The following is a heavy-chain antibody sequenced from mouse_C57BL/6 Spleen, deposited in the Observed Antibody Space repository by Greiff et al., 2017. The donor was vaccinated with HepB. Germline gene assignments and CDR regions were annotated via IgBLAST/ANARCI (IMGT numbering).Heavy chain of an antibody. Sequence: VQLQQSGAELVMPGASVKLSCKASGYTFTSYWMHWVKQRPGQGLEWIGEIDPSDSYTNYNQKFKGKSTLTVDKSSSTAYMQLSSLTSEDSAVYYCARKGVKGDYWGQGTTLTVSS. CDR1: GYTFTSYW. J-gene: IGHJ2*01. V-gene: IGHV1-69*01. CDR2: IDPSDSYT. CDR3: ARKGVKGDY. D-gene: IGHD1-3*01.